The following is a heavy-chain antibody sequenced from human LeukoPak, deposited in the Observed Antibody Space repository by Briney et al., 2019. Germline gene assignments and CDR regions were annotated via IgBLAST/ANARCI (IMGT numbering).Heavy chain of an antibody. CDR2: IDYGGSYK. Sequence: PGGSLRLSCAASGFTFSTYGMHWVRQAPGKGLEWVAFIDYGGSYKYYADSAKSRFTISRDNSRNTLYLQMNSLRVEDTAVYYCARTILPALDYWGQGTLVTVSS. D-gene: IGHD2-2*01. J-gene: IGHJ4*02. CDR3: ARTILPALDY. V-gene: IGHV3-30*02. CDR1: GFTFSTYG.